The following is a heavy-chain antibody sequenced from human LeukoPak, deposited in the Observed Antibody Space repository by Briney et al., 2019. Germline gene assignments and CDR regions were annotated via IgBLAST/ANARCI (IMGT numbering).Heavy chain of an antibody. Sequence: GSLRLSCAASEFTFSSYGMHWVRQAPGKGLEWVAFIRYDGSIKYYADSVKGRFTISRDNSKNTLYLQMNSLRAEDTAVYYCARGGSYLSAFDIWGQGTMVTVSS. V-gene: IGHV3-30*02. J-gene: IGHJ3*02. CDR2: IRYDGSIK. CDR3: ARGGSYLSAFDI. D-gene: IGHD1-26*01. CDR1: EFTFSSYG.